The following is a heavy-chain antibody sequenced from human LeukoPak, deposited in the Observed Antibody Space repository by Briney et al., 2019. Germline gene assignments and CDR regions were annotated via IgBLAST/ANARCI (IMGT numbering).Heavy chain of an antibody. CDR2: IFPAGRI. D-gene: IGHD5-12*01. Sequence: SETLFLTCAVHGGSLSGFYWTWMRQPPGKGPEWIGEIFPAGRINYNPSLQSRVTISGDTSKNQFSLKVSSVTAADTAVYYCARGLGEGYPDHWGQGTVVTVSP. V-gene: IGHV4-34*01. CDR3: ARGLGEGYPDH. J-gene: IGHJ4*02. CDR1: GGSLSGFY.